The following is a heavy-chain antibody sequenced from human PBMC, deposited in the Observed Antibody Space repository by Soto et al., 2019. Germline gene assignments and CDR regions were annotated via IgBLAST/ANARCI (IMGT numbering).Heavy chain of an antibody. Sequence: EVQLVESGGGLVQPGRSLSLSCAASGFSFHDHAMHWVRQPPGKGLEWVSGISWNSGTIGYADSVKGRFTISRDNSKKSLYLQLNSLRAEDTALYYCAKDIKPWLLLFDAFDIWGRGTMVTVSS. V-gene: IGHV3-9*01. CDR1: GFSFHDHA. D-gene: IGHD5-12*01. CDR3: AKDIKPWLLLFDAFDI. CDR2: ISWNSGTI. J-gene: IGHJ3*02.